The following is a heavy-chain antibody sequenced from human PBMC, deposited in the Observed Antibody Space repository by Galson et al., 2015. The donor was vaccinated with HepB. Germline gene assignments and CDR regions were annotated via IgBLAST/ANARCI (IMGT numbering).Heavy chain of an antibody. J-gene: IGHJ6*02. D-gene: IGHD6-13*01. CDR3: ARGWHSSSWYPGMDV. CDR1: GGSFSAYY. V-gene: IGHV4-34*01. Sequence: ETLSLTCAVYGGSFSAYYWNWIRQTPGKRLEWIGEINDGGGIHYNPSLKSRVTMSLDTSKNQFSLKLTSVTVADTAVYYCARGWHSSSWYPGMDVWGQGTTVTVSS. CDR2: INDGGGI.